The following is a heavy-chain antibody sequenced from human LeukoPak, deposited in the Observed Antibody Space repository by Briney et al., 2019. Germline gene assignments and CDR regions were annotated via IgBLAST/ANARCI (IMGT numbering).Heavy chain of an antibody. CDR2: ISGSGGST. CDR3: ACGLLAVDPVARWGMAV. J-gene: IGHJ6*02. CDR1: GFTFSSYA. D-gene: IGHD2-21*01. V-gene: IGHV3-23*01. Sequence: GGSLRLSCAASGFTFSSYAMSWVRQAPGKGLEWVSAISGSGGSTYYADSVKGRFTISRDNSKNTLYLQMNSLRAEDTAVYYCACGLLAVDPVARWGMAVGGQGTGVTVS.